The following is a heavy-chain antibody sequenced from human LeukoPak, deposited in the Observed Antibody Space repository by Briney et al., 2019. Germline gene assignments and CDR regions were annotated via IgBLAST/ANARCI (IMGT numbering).Heavy chain of an antibody. D-gene: IGHD3-10*01. CDR3: ARGADGMVRGVIPLYYFDY. CDR2: INAGNGNT. CDR1: GYTFSSYT. V-gene: IGHV1-3*01. Sequence: ASVKVSCKASGYTFSSYTMHWVRQAPGQRLGWMGWINAGNGNTKYSQKFQGRVTITRDTSASTAYMELSSLRSEDAAVYYCARGADGMVRGVIPLYYFDYWGQGTLVTVSS. J-gene: IGHJ4*02.